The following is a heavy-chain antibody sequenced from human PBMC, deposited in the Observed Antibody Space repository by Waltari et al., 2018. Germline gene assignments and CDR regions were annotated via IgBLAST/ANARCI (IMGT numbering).Heavy chain of an antibody. CDR3: ARDSSHYDFWSGYTDNYYGMDV. Sequence: QVQLVQSGAEVKKPGSSVKVSCKASGGTFSSYAISWVRQAPGQGLEWMGGIIPIFGTANYAQKFQGRVTITADESTSTAYMELSSLRSEDTAVYYCARDSSHYDFWSGYTDNYYGMDVWGQGTTVTVSS. V-gene: IGHV1-69*01. CDR1: GGTFSSYA. D-gene: IGHD3-3*01. J-gene: IGHJ6*02. CDR2: IIPIFGTA.